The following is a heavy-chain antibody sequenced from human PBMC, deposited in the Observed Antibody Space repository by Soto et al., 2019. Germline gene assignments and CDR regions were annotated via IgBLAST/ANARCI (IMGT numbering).Heavy chain of an antibody. CDR2: MHTSGST. CDR3: ARGTYQLSPFDY. CDR1: GVSISTYH. J-gene: IGHJ4*02. Sequence: PSETLSLTCIVSGVSISTYHWSWIRQPAGKGLEWIGRMHTSGSTNYNPSIKSRVTISVDTSKNQFSLKLSSVTAADTAVYYCARGTYQLSPFDYWGQGTLVTVYS. D-gene: IGHD2-2*01. V-gene: IGHV4-4*07.